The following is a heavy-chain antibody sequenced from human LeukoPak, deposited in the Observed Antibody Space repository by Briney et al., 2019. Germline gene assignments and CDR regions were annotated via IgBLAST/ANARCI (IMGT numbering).Heavy chain of an antibody. CDR1: GFTFSSYA. D-gene: IGHD3-10*01. V-gene: IGHV3-48*04. CDR3: ARGGKLLWFGELFPLDY. CDR2: ISSSGSTI. J-gene: IGHJ4*02. Sequence: PGGSLRLSCAASGFTFSSYAMSWVRQAPGKGLEWVSYISSSGSTIYYADSVKGRFTISRDNAKNSLYLQMNSLRAEDTAVYYCARGGKLLWFGELFPLDYWGQGTLVTVSS.